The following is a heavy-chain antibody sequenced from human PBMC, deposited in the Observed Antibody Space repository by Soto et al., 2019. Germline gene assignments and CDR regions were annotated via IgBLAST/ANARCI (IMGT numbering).Heavy chain of an antibody. D-gene: IGHD2-15*01. CDR2: INSDGNST. V-gene: IGHV3-74*01. Sequence: EVQLVESGGGLVQPGGSLRLSCAASGFTFSPFWMHWVRQVPGKGPVWVSRINSDGNSTSYADSVKGRFTISRDNAKNTLYLQMNCLRGEDTAVYYCARVGNHFDYWGQRTLVTVSS. CDR3: ARVGNHFDY. CDR1: GFTFSPFW. J-gene: IGHJ4*02.